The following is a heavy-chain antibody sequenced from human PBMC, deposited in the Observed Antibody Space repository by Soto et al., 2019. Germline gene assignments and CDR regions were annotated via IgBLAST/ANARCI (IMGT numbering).Heavy chain of an antibody. V-gene: IGHV1-69*13. Sequence: GASVKVSCKASGGTFSSYAISWVRQAPGQGLEWMGGIIPIFGTANYAQKFQGRVTITADESTSTAYMELSSLRSEDTAAYYCASHIAVAAQRLYYYYYGMDVWGQGTTVTVSS. J-gene: IGHJ6*02. CDR2: IIPIFGTA. CDR1: GGTFSSYA. D-gene: IGHD6-19*01. CDR3: ASHIAVAAQRLYYYYYGMDV.